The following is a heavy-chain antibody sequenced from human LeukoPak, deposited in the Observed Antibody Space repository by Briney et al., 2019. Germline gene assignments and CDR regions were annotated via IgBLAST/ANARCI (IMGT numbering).Heavy chain of an antibody. CDR1: GFTFSSYA. CDR2: ISYEGSNK. D-gene: IGHD2-2*01. V-gene: IGHV3-30*04. J-gene: IGHJ4*02. CDR3: AVGKGGPCSRISCYGHYFAY. Sequence: PGGSRRLSGAASGFTFSSYAMHGVRQAPGKGREGWGVISYEGSNKYYAGSVKGRFTISIDNSKNTLYVKMNRVRAEDTAVYNCAVGKGGPCSRISCYGHYFAYWGQGTLVIVSS.